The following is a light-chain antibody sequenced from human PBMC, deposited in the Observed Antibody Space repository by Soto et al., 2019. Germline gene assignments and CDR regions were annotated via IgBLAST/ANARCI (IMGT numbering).Light chain of an antibody. V-gene: IGLV2-14*01. CDR2: DVS. CDR1: SSDVGNYNF. CDR3: SSYTSSNTPVV. J-gene: IGLJ2*01. Sequence: QSALTQPASVSGSPGQSITISCTGTSSDVGNYNFVSWYQQHPGKAPKPLIYDVSNRPSGVSNRFSGSKSGNTASLTISGLQAEDEADYSCSSYTSSNTPVVFGGGTKLTVL.